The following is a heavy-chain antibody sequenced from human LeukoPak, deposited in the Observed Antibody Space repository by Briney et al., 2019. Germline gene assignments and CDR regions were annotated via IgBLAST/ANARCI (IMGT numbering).Heavy chain of an antibody. Sequence: ASVKVSCKASGYTFTGYYMHWVRQAPGQGLEWMGGIIPIFGTANYAQKFQGRVTITADESTSTAYMELSSLRSEDTAVYYCARVVLRYFDWFSYFDYWGQGTLVTVSS. V-gene: IGHV1-69*13. CDR2: IIPIFGTA. J-gene: IGHJ4*02. CDR1: GYTFTGYY. CDR3: ARVVLRYFDWFSYFDY. D-gene: IGHD3-9*01.